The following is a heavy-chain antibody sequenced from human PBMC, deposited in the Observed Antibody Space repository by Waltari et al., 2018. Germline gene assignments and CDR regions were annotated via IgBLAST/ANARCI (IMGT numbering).Heavy chain of an antibody. CDR2: VHRSGRT. J-gene: IGHJ4*02. CDR3: ARDLGRGLFLDS. D-gene: IGHD2-15*01. Sequence: QLQLQESGPGLVKPSGTLSLTCVVSGDSMRGNSWWSWVRQSPDKGREWIGQVHRSGRTNYNPSFASRAIVSLDTSMNKFSLRILSATAADTAVYFCARDLGRGLFLDSWGQGTLVTVSP. V-gene: IGHV4-4*02. CDR1: GDSMRGNSW.